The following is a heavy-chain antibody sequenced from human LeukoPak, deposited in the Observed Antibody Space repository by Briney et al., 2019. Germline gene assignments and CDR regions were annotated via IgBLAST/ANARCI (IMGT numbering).Heavy chain of an antibody. D-gene: IGHD2-2*01. CDR3: AKRGGYCTRTNCYRVAFDF. CDR1: GFTFNSYA. Sequence: PGGSLRLSCAASGFTFNSYAMSWVRQAPGKGLEWVSAISGSGGSTYYADSVKGRFTFSRDNSKNTLFLQMNSLRAEDTAVYYCAKRGGYCTRTNCYRVAFDFWGQGTMVTVSS. CDR2: ISGSGGST. V-gene: IGHV3-23*01. J-gene: IGHJ3*01.